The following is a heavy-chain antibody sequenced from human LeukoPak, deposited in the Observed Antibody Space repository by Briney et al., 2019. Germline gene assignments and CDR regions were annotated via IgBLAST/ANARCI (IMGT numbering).Heavy chain of an antibody. J-gene: IGHJ4*02. V-gene: IGHV5-51*01. D-gene: IGHD6-6*01. CDR2: IYPGDSDT. Sequence: GESLKISRKGSGYSFTSYWIGWVRQMPGKGLEWMGLIYPGDSDTRYSPSFQGQVTISADKSISTAYLQWGSLKASDTAVYYCAREGSSSSPRDYWGQGTLVTVSS. CDR3: AREGSSSSPRDY. CDR1: GYSFTSYW.